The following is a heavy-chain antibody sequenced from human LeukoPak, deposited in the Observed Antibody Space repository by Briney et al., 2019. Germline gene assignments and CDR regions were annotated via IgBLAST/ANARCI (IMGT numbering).Heavy chain of an antibody. CDR3: AYSGSYGHLGY. D-gene: IGHD1-26*01. Sequence: SETLSLTCTVSGGSISSNAYYWAWIRQPPGRGLEWIGSIYSSVSTYYNPSLKSRVTISVDTSKNQFSLRLSSVTAADTALYYCAYSGSYGHLGYWGQGIPVTVSS. CDR2: IYSSVST. J-gene: IGHJ4*02. CDR1: GGSISSNAYY. V-gene: IGHV4-39*01.